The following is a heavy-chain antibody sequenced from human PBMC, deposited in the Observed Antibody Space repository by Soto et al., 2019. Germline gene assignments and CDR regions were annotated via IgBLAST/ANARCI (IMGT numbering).Heavy chain of an antibody. J-gene: IGHJ5*02. CDR1: GGTFSSYA. CDR2: IIPIFGTA. CDR3: ARDLGGGYYYGSGSPRWFDP. Sequence: SVKVSCKASGGTFSSYAISWVRQAPGQGLEWMGGIIPIFGTANYAQKFQGRVTITADESTSTAYMELSSLRSEDTAVYYCARDLGGGYYYGSGSPRWFDPWGQGTLVTVSS. D-gene: IGHD3-10*01. V-gene: IGHV1-69*13.